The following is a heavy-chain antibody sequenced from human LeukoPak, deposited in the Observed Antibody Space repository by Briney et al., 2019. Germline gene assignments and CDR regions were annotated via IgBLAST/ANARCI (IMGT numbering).Heavy chain of an antibody. J-gene: IGHJ6*03. CDR2: IYTSGST. CDR3: ARDPGWEGPSPYYYYMDV. CDR1: GGSISSYY. D-gene: IGHD1-26*01. Sequence: PSETLSLTCIVSGGSISSYYWSWIRQPAGKGLEWIGRIYTSGSTNYNPSLKSRVTMSVDTSKNQFSLKLSSVTAADTAVYYCARDPGWEGPSPYYYYMDVWGKGTTVTVSS. V-gene: IGHV4-4*07.